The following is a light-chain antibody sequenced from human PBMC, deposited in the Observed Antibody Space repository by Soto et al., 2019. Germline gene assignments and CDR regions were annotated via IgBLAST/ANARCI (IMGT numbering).Light chain of an antibody. V-gene: IGLV1-40*01. J-gene: IGLJ1*01. Sequence: QSVLTQPPSVSGAPGQRVTISCTGSSSNIGAGYDVHWYQQLPGTAPKLLIYGNSNRPSGVPDRFSGSKSGTSASLAITGLQAEDEADYYCQSYDSSLSAYVFGTGTKGHRP. CDR1: SSNIGAGYD. CDR2: GNS. CDR3: QSYDSSLSAYV.